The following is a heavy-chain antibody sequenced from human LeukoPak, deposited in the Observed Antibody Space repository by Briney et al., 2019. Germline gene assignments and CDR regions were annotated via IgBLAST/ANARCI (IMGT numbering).Heavy chain of an antibody. CDR1: GFTFSSYP. J-gene: IGHJ4*02. Sequence: GGSLTLSCAPSGFTFSSYPMSWLRQSPGGGREWVSTISDTTYYTDSVKGRFTISRDTSKNTLYLQMNRLGAADTAVYICASSRGPGNHCFDYWGQGALVTVSS. CDR2: ISDTT. D-gene: IGHD4-23*01. CDR3: ASSRGPGNHCFDY. V-gene: IGHV3-23*01.